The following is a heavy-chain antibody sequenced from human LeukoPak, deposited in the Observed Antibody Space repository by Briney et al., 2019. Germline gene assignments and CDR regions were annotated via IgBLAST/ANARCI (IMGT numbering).Heavy chain of an antibody. Sequence: ASVKVSCKASGYTFTNYALSWVRQAPGQGLEWMGWISAYNGNTNYAQKFQGRVTMTTDTSTSTAYLELRSLRSDDTAVYYCARDRVAGASYFDYWGQGTLVTVSS. V-gene: IGHV1-18*04. CDR2: ISAYNGNT. CDR1: GYTFTNYA. CDR3: ARDRVAGASYFDY. J-gene: IGHJ4*02. D-gene: IGHD6-19*01.